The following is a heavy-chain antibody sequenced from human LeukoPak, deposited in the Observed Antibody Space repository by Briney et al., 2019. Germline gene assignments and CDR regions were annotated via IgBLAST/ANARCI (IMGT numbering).Heavy chain of an antibody. CDR1: GGSLSSYY. V-gene: IGHV4-59*08. CDR3: ARSWRYCSGGSCLGWFDP. D-gene: IGHD2-15*01. J-gene: IGHJ5*02. Sequence: SETLSLTRTGSGGSLSSYYWRWIRQPPGKGLEGIGYIYYSWSTNYNPSLNSRVTISVDTSKNQFSLKLSSVTAADPAVYYRARSWRYCSGGSCLGWFDPWGQGTLVTVSS. CDR2: IYYSWST.